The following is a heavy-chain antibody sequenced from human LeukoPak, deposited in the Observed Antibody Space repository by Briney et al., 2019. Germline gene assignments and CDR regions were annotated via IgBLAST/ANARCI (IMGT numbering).Heavy chain of an antibody. CDR1: GGSISSSGYY. Sequence: SETLSLTCTVSGGSISSSGYYWGWIRQPPGKGLNWIGRIYYSGSTYYNPSLKTRFTISVDPSKTQFSLTVSAVTAAATAAYYCARGDSSSWYVDYWGQGTLVTV. J-gene: IGHJ4*02. CDR3: ARGDSSSWYVDY. D-gene: IGHD6-13*01. V-gene: IGHV4-39*01. CDR2: IYYSGST.